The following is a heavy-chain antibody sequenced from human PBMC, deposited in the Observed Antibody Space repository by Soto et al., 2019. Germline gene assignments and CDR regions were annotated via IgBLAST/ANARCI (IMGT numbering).Heavy chain of an antibody. D-gene: IGHD2-15*01. CDR1: GFTVRTNG. CDR3: AGHGGYSY. V-gene: IGHV3-23*01. Sequence: EVQLLESGGGLVQAGGSLRLSCAATGFTVRTNGMSWVRQAPGKGLEWVASFSSGSSDTHYADSLKGRFAISRDNSKNTLYLQMNSLRVEDTALYYCAGHGGYSYLDQGTLVTVSS. J-gene: IGHJ4*02. CDR2: FSSGSSDT.